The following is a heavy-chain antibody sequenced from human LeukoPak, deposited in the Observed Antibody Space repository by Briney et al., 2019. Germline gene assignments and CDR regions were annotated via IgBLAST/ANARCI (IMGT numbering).Heavy chain of an antibody. CDR1: GGSISSGSYY. J-gene: IGHJ6*03. CDR3: ARTTEGGYTYDFFYYYYMDV. D-gene: IGHD5-18*01. Sequence: SETLSLTCTVSGGSISSGSYYWSWIRQPAGKGLEWIGRIYTSGSTNYNPSLKSRVTISVDMSKNQFSLKLRSVTAADTAVYYCARTTEGGYTYDFFYYYYMDVWGKGTTVTISS. CDR2: IYTSGST. V-gene: IGHV4-61*02.